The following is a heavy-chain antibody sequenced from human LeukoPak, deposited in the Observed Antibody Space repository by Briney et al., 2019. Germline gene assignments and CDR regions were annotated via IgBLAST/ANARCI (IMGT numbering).Heavy chain of an antibody. CDR2: ISYDGSNK. V-gene: IGHV3-30-3*01. Sequence: PGGSLRLSCAASGFTFSSYAMHWVRQAPGKGLEWVAVISYDGSNKYYADSVKGRFTISRDNSKNTLYLQMNSLRAEDTAVYYCARPTTGTPYYYYYYGMDVWGQGTTVTVSS. D-gene: IGHD1-1*01. J-gene: IGHJ6*02. CDR1: GFTFSSYA. CDR3: ARPTTGTPYYYYYYGMDV.